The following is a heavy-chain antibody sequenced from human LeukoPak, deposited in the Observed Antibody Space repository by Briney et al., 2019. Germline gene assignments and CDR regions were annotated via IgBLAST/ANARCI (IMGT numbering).Heavy chain of an antibody. CDR1: GGSISSGGYY. CDR3: AREYYYDSSGYLNEAFDI. Sequence: SETLSLTCTVSGGSISSGGYYWSWIRQHPGKGLEWIVYIYYSGSTYYNPSLKSRVTISVDTSKNQFSLKLSSVTAADTAVYYCAREYYYDSSGYLNEAFDIWGQGTMVTVSS. D-gene: IGHD3-22*01. CDR2: IYYSGST. V-gene: IGHV4-31*03. J-gene: IGHJ3*02.